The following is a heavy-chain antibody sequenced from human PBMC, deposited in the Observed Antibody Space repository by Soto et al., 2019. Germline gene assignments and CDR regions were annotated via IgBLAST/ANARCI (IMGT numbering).Heavy chain of an antibody. CDR2: ISKDGSNK. V-gene: IGHV3-30*18. CDR3: AKETGPQGGFDY. CDR1: GFTFSNYA. J-gene: IGHJ4*02. D-gene: IGHD3-9*01. Sequence: GGSLRLSCAVSGFTFSNYAMHWVRQAPGKGLEWVAVISKDGSNKYYGDFVKGRFIISRDSSKNTLDLQMNSLREEDTAVYYCAKETGPQGGFDYWGQGTLVTVSS.